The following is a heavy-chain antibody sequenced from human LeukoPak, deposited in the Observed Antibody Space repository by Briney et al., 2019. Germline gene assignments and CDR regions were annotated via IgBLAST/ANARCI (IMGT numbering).Heavy chain of an antibody. CDR2: IYYSGST. V-gene: IGHV4-59*01. CDR1: GGSISSYY. Sequence: SETLSLTCTFSGGSISSYYWSWIRQPPGKGLEWIGYIYYSGSTNYNPSLKSRVTISVDTSKNQFSLKPSSVTAADTAVYYCARVRPLYSSSWFGPFGMDVWGQGTTVTVSS. D-gene: IGHD6-13*01. J-gene: IGHJ6*02. CDR3: ARVRPLYSSSWFGPFGMDV.